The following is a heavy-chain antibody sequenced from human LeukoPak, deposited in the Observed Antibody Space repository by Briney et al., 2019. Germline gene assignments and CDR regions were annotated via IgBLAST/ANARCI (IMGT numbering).Heavy chain of an antibody. CDR2: FYPGDSDT. CDR3: GRHDSYYYYMDV. CDR1: GYSFTSNW. Sequence: GESLKISWKGSGYSFTSNWIGWVRQMPGKGLEWVRIFYPGDSDTSYSTSFQGQVPIPANKPIRPAFLQWSSLETWATALYYFGRHDSYYYYMDVWGKGTPVTVSS. J-gene: IGHJ6*03. V-gene: IGHV5-51*01.